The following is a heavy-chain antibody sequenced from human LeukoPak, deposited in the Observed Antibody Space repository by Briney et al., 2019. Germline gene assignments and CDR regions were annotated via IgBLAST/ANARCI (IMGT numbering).Heavy chain of an antibody. V-gene: IGHV4-38-2*01. CDR2: IYHSGST. D-gene: IGHD3-22*01. J-gene: IGHJ4*02. Sequence: SETLSLTCALSGYSISSGYYWGWIRQPPGKGMEWIGSIYHSGSTYYNPSLKSRVTISVDTSKNQFSLKLSSVTAADTAVYYCARRDYDSSGYYYVGGFDYWGQGTLVTVSS. CDR1: GYSISSGYY. CDR3: ARRDYDSSGYYYVGGFDY.